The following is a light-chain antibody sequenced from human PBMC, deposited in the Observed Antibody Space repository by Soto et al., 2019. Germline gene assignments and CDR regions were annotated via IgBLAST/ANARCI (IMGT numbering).Light chain of an antibody. Sequence: EIGLTQSPGTLSLSPGERATLSCRASQSVSSSYLAWYQQKPGQAPRLLIYGASSRATDIPDRFSGSGSGTAFTLTISTLEPEDFAVHYCEQYGSSPYTFGQGTKLEIK. CDR1: QSVSSSY. CDR3: EQYGSSPYT. CDR2: GAS. J-gene: IGKJ2*01. V-gene: IGKV3-20*01.